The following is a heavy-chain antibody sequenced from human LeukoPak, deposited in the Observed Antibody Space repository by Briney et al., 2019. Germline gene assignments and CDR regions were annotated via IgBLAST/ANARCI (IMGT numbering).Heavy chain of an antibody. Sequence: PGGSLRLSCVASGFSFNTFALTWVRQAPGKGLEWVSTISDYPHYADSVRGRFTISRDNSRKTVFPQMNSLTPEDAATYYCTKDSQGSYDGFWYGTYGMDVWGQGTTVTVSS. J-gene: IGHJ6*02. CDR1: GFSFNTFA. CDR3: TKDSQGSYDGFWYGTYGMDV. V-gene: IGHV3-23*05. D-gene: IGHD3-16*01. CDR2: ISDYP.